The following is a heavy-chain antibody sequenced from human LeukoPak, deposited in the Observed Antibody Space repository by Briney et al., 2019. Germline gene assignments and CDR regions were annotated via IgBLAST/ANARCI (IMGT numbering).Heavy chain of an antibody. CDR3: ARQYCSGGSCYHFDY. CDR2: IYPGDSDT. V-gene: IGHV5-51*01. CDR1: GYSFTSYC. D-gene: IGHD2-15*01. Sequence: GESLKISCKGSGYSFTSYCIGWVRQMPGKGLEWMGIIYPGDSDTRYSPSFQGQVTISADKSISTAYLQWSSLKASDTAMYYCARQYCSGGSCYHFDYWGQGTLVTVSS. J-gene: IGHJ4*02.